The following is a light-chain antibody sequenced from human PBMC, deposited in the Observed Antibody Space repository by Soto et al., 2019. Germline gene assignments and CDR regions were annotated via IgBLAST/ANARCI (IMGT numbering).Light chain of an antibody. CDR1: QSVGRS. CDR2: GVS. V-gene: IGKV1-5*01. J-gene: IGKJ1*01. Sequence: DIQMTQSPSTLSASVGDRVTITCRASQSVGRSLAWYQQQRGKAPKLLIYGVSTLESGVPSRFSGFGSGTEFNLSISSLQPGDFGTYYCQQFYKGWTFGQGTRV. CDR3: QQFYKGWT.